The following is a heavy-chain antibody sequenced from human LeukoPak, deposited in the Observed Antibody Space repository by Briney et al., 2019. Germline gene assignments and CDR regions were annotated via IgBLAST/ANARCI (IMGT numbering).Heavy chain of an antibody. CDR3: ARLGCDSLTGYNDNWFDP. CDR2: INPYNGNT. D-gene: IGHD3-9*01. Sequence: ASVKVSCKASGYTFRNYDINWVRQVPGQGLEWMGWINPYNGNTGYGKNFQGRVSLTRDTSIRTVYMGLSSLRSEDTAMYYCARLGCDSLTGYNDNWFDPWGQGTLVTVSS. CDR1: GYTFRNYD. J-gene: IGHJ5*02. V-gene: IGHV1-8*01.